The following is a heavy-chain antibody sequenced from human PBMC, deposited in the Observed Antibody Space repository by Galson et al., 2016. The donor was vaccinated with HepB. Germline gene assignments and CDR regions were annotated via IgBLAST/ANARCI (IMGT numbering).Heavy chain of an antibody. V-gene: IGHV1-3*01. CDR2: INAGNGNT. D-gene: IGHD2-2*01. CDR3: ARWCSSTSCHGGMDV. CDR1: GYTFTSYA. Sequence: SVKVSCKASGYTFTSYAMHWVRQAPGQRLEWMGWINAGNGNTKYSQKFQGRVTITRDTSASTAYMELSSLRPEDTAVYYCARWCSSTSCHGGMDVWGQGTTVTVSS. J-gene: IGHJ6*02.